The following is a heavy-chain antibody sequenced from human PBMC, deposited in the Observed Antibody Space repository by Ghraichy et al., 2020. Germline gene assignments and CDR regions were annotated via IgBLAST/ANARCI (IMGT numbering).Heavy chain of an antibody. V-gene: IGHV1-8*01. Sequence: ASVKVSCKAPGYSFTSYDINWVRQTTGQGLEWMGWMNPNSGNTGYVQKFQGRVTMTRDTSISTAYMELSNLRSEDTAVYYCTTADRGYSYGDYWGQGTPVTVSS. J-gene: IGHJ4*02. CDR3: TTADRGYSYGDY. D-gene: IGHD5-18*01. CDR2: MNPNSGNT. CDR1: GYSFTSYD.